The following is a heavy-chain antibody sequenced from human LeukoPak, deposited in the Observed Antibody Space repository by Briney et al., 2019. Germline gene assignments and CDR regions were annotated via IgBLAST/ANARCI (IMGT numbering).Heavy chain of an antibody. CDR2: IIPIFGTT. V-gene: IGHV1-69*05. CDR3: ATSPSKDGYNWGYYYFDY. CDR1: GGTFSSHS. Sequence: SVKVSCKASGGTFSSHSISWVRQAPGQGLQWVGSIIPIFGTTSFAQDFQGRVTITTDESTSTAYMELSSLRSEDTAVYFCATSPSKDGYNWGYYYFDYWGQGTLVTVSS. D-gene: IGHD5-24*01. J-gene: IGHJ4*02.